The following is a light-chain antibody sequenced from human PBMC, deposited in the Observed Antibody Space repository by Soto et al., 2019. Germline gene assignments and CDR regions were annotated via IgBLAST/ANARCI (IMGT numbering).Light chain of an antibody. Sequence: DIQMTQSPSTLPASVGDRVTITCRASQSISSWLAWYQQTPGKAPKLLIYDASSLESGVPSRFSGSGSGTEFTLTISSLQPDDFATYYCQQYNSYSTFGQGTKVDIK. J-gene: IGKJ1*01. CDR2: DAS. CDR1: QSISSW. V-gene: IGKV1-5*01. CDR3: QQYNSYST.